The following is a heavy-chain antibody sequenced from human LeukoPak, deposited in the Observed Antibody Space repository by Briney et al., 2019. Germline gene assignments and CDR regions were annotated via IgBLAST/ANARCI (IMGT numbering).Heavy chain of an antibody. J-gene: IGHJ4*02. Sequence: SETLSLTCTVSGGSISSGGYYWSWIRQRPGKGLEWIVYIYYSGNAYYNPSLKSRVTISVDTSKNQFSLKLSSVTAADTAVYYCARAGYDSSGYSTYYFDYWGQGTLVTVSS. CDR2: IYYSGNA. CDR1: GGSISSGGYY. V-gene: IGHV4-31*03. CDR3: ARAGYDSSGYSTYYFDY. D-gene: IGHD3-22*01.